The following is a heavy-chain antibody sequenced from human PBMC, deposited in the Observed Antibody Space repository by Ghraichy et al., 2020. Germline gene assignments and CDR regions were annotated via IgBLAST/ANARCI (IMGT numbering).Heavy chain of an antibody. Sequence: GGSLRLSCAASGFTFSSYAMSWVRQAPGKGLEWVSAISGSGGSTYYADSVKGRFTISRDNSKNTLYLQMNSLRAEDTAVYYCAKDRLRFLEWLFRSFLFDYWGQGTLVTVSS. CDR1: GFTFSSYA. CDR2: ISGSGGST. V-gene: IGHV3-23*01. CDR3: AKDRLRFLEWLFRSFLFDY. D-gene: IGHD3-3*01. J-gene: IGHJ4*02.